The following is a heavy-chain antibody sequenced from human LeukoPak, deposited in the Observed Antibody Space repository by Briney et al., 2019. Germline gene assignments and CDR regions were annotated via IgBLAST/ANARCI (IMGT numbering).Heavy chain of an antibody. D-gene: IGHD6-19*01. V-gene: IGHV3-11*05. CDR3: ARGESFSSGWPYYFDF. CDR2: FSGSGSYT. CDR1: GFTFSDDY. Sequence: PGGSLRLSCAASGFTFSDDYMNWMSHARGKGLEGVRYFSGSGSYTNYADSVKGRFTISRDNAKNSLYLQMNSLRAEDTAVYYCARGESFSSGWPYYFDFWGQGALVTVSS. J-gene: IGHJ4*02.